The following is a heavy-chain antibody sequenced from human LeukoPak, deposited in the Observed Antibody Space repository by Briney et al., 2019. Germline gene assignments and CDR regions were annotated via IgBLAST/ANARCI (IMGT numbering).Heavy chain of an antibody. V-gene: IGHV3-30*04. CDR3: ARASGDIVETATMGSY. CDR2: TTFDGRNN. Sequence: PGGSLRLSCAASGFTFRLFAMHWVRQAPGKGLEWVAVTTFDGRNNYYAESVKGRFTISRDNAKNSLYLQMDSLRAEDTAVYYCARASGDIVETATMGSYWGQGTLVTVSS. D-gene: IGHD5-18*01. CDR1: GFTFRLFA. J-gene: IGHJ4*02.